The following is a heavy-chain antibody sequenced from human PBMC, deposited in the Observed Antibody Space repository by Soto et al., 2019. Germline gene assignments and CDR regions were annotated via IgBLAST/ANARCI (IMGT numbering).Heavy chain of an antibody. CDR2: MYPSGSS. J-gene: IGHJ4*02. CDR3: AREGFDHRTDY. Sequence: QVQLQESGPGLVKPSETLSLTCAVSGGSISSPNWWSWYRQPPGKELEWIGEMYPSGSSNRNPSLNSRVTISLDTSKNHFSLKLTSLTAADTAMYYCAREGFDHRTDYWGQGIPVTVSS. V-gene: IGHV4-4*02. CDR1: GGSISSPNW.